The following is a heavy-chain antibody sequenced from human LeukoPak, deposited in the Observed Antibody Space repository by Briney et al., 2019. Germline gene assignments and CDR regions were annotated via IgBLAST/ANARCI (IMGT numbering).Heavy chain of an antibody. CDR2: IHYSGST. J-gene: IGHJ6*03. CDR3: ARGYCSGGSCYSYYYYNYMDV. D-gene: IGHD2-15*01. Sequence: GSLRLSCAASGFTFSSYGMSWVRQPPGKGLEWIGSIHYSGSTNYNPSLKSRVTISVDTSKNQFSLKLGSVTAADTAVYYCARGYCSGGSCYSYYYYNYMDVWGKGTTVTVSS. CDR1: GFTFSSYG. V-gene: IGHV4-39*07.